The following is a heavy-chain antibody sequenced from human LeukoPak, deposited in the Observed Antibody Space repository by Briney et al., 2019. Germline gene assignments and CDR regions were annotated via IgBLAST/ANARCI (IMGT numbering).Heavy chain of an antibody. D-gene: IGHD1-1*01. V-gene: IGHV4-34*01. CDR3: ARGRYGAYDY. CDR2: INHSGST. J-gene: IGHJ4*02. Sequence: SETLSLTCAVYGGSFSGYYWSWIRQPPGKGLEWIGEINHSGSTNYNPSLKSRATISVDTSKNQFSLKLSSVTAADTAVYYCARGRYGAYDYWGQGTLVTVSS. CDR1: GGSFSGYY.